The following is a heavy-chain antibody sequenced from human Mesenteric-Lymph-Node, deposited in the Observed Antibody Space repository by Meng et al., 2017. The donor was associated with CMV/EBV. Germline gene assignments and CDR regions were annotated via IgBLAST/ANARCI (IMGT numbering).Heavy chain of an antibody. J-gene: IGHJ4*02. CDR3: AHTGSWNLLHLDY. Sequence: TLSLTCTVSDGSISSYYWSWIRQPPGKALEWLALIYWNDDKRYSPSLKSRLTITKDTSKNQVVLTMTNMDPVDTATYFCAHTGSWNLLHLDYWGQGTLVTVSS. D-gene: IGHD1-1*01. CDR2: IYWNDDK. V-gene: IGHV2-5*01. CDR1: DGSISSYYW.